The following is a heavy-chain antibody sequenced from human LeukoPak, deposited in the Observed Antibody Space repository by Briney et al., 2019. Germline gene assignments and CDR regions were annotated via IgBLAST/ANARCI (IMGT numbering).Heavy chain of an antibody. V-gene: IGHV1-18*01. Sequence: ASVNVSFKSSVYTFTSYGISWVRQAPGQGLEWMGWISAYNGNTNYAQKLQGRVTMTTDTSTSTAYMELRSLRSDDTAVYYCARERGYSGYDLSYYYYYYYMDVWGKGTTVTVSS. CDR1: VYTFTSYG. J-gene: IGHJ6*03. CDR3: ARERGYSGYDLSYYYYYYYMDV. D-gene: IGHD5-12*01. CDR2: ISAYNGNT.